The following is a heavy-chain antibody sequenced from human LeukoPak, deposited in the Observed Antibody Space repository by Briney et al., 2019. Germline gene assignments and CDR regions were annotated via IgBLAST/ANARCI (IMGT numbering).Heavy chain of an antibody. V-gene: IGHV3-30*18. CDR3: AKDPGAPHYYGMDV. CDR1: GFTFSSYG. J-gene: IGHJ6*04. Sequence: GGSLRLSCAASGFTFSSYGMHWVRQAPGKGLEWVGVISYDGSNKYYADSVKGRFTITRDNSKNTLYMQMNSLRAEDMAVYYCAKDPGAPHYYGMDVWGKGTTVTVSS. D-gene: IGHD3-10*01. CDR2: ISYDGSNK.